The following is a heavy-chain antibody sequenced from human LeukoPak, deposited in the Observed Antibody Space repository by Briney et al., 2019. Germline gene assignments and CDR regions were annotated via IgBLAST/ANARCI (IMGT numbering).Heavy chain of an antibody. V-gene: IGHV1-46*03. J-gene: IGHJ5*02. Sequence: ASVKVSCKASGGTFTSYYMHWVRQAPGQGLEWMGIINPSGGSTSYAKKFQGRVTMTMDTSTSTVYMELSSLRSEDTAVYYCARDLCTSCFPTGWFDPWGQGTLVTVSS. D-gene: IGHD2-2*01. CDR3: ARDLCTSCFPTGWFDP. CDR1: GGTFTSYY. CDR2: INPSGGST.